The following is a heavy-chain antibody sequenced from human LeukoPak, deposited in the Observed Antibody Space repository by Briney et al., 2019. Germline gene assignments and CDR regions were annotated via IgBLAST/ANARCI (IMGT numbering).Heavy chain of an antibody. CDR2: ISYDGSNK. CDR3: AKGISGGDCYDY. CDR1: GFTFSSYG. V-gene: IGHV3-30*18. Sequence: GGSLRLSCAASGFTFSSYGMHWVRQAPGKGLEWVAVISYDGSNKYYADSVKGRFTISRDNSKNTLYLQMNSLRAEDTAVYYCAKGISGGDCYDYWGQGTLVTVSS. D-gene: IGHD2-15*01. J-gene: IGHJ4*02.